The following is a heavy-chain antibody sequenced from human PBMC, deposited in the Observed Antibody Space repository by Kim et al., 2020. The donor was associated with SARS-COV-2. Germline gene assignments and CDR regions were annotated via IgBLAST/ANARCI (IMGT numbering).Heavy chain of an antibody. CDR1: GFTFSSYA. CDR2: ISYDGSNK. J-gene: IGHJ4*02. D-gene: IGHD4-17*01. Sequence: GGSLRLSCAASGFTFSSYAMHWVRQAPGKGLEWVAVISYDGSNKYYVDSVKGRFTISRDNYKNTLYLQMNSLRAEDTAVYYCATADYGDYFPVLVDYWGQGTLVTVSS. V-gene: IGHV3-30*04. CDR3: ATADYGDYFPVLVDY.